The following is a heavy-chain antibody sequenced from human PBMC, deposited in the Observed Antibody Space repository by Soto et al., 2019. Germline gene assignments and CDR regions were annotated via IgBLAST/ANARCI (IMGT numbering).Heavy chain of an antibody. J-gene: IGHJ5*02. Sequence: SETLSLTCTVSGGSISSGGYYWSWIRQHPGKGLEWIGYIYYSGSTYYNPSLKSRVTISVDTSKNQFSLKLSSVTAADTAVYYCARDSTGFHNGFDPWGQGTLVTVSS. V-gene: IGHV4-31*03. CDR2: IYYSGST. CDR1: GGSISSGGYY. D-gene: IGHD4-17*01. CDR3: ARDSTGFHNGFDP.